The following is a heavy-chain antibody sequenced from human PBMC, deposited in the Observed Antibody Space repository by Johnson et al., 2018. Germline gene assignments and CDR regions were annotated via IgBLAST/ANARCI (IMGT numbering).Heavy chain of an antibody. Sequence: EVQLLESGGGLVQPGGSLRLSCAASGFTFSSYAMHWVRQAPGKGLEYVSAISSNGGSTYYANSVKGRFTISRDNSKNTLYLQMGSLGAEDMAVYYWARVGAPLGGWGKGPTVTVSS. CDR3: ARVGAPLGG. CDR1: GFTFSSYA. V-gene: IGHV3-64*01. CDR2: ISSNGGST. J-gene: IGHJ6*04.